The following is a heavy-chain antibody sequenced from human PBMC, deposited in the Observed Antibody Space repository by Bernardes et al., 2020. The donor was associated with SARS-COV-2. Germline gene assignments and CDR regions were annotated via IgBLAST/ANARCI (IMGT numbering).Heavy chain of an antibody. CDR2: ISTYNGNT. Sequence: ASVKVSCTASGYTFTTYGIIWVRQAPGQGLEWMGWISTYNGNTNYPQKLQGRVTMTTDTSTSTAYLELRSLRSDDTAVYYCARGGMVGDTDDSWGQGTLVTVSS. D-gene: IGHD1-26*01. CDR3: ARGGMVGDTDDS. V-gene: IGHV1-18*01. J-gene: IGHJ5*01. CDR1: GYTFTTYG.